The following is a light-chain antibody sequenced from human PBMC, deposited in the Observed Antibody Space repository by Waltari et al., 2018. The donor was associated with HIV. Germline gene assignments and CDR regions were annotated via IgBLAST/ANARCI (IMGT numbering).Light chain of an antibody. CDR3: QQSYSTPPT. CDR1: QIIISY. CDR2: AAS. V-gene: IGKV1-39*01. J-gene: IGKJ2*01. Sequence: DIQMTQSPSSLSASVGDSVTFTCRASQIIISYLNWYQQKPGKAPKLLIYAASSLQSGVPSRFSGSGSGTDFTLTISSLQPEDFATYYCQQSYSTPPTFGQGTKLEI.